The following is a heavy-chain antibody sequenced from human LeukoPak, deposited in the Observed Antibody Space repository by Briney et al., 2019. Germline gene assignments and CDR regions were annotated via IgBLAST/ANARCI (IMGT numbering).Heavy chain of an antibody. J-gene: IGHJ4*02. V-gene: IGHV4-34*01. D-gene: IGHD3-3*01. CDR2: INHSGST. CDR3: ARGLIYDFWSGYYPVGFDY. Sequence: PSETLSLTCAVYGGSFSGYYWSWLRQPPGKGLEWIGEINHSGSTNYNPSLTSRVTISVDTSKNKLSQTLKYVTAAETAVYYCARGLIYDFWSGYYPVGFDYWGQGTLVTVSS. CDR1: GGSFSGYY.